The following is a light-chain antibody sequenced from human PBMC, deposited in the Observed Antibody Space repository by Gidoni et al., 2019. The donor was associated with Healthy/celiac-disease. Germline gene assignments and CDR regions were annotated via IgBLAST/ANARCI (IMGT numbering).Light chain of an antibody. CDR3: CSYAGSSIWV. V-gene: IGLV2-23*01. CDR1: SSDVWSSNL. J-gene: IGLJ3*02. CDR2: ESS. Sequence: QSALTQPASESGSPGQSIPISCTGTSSDVWSSNLFSWYQQHPGKAPKLIIYESSKPPSGVSNRFSGSKSGNTASLTISGLQAEDEADYYCCSYAGSSIWVFGGGTKLTVL.